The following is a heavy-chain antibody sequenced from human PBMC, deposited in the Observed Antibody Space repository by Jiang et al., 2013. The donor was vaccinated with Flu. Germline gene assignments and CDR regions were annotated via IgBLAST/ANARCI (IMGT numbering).Heavy chain of an antibody. J-gene: IGHJ5*02. Sequence: GAELKKPGESLRISCKGPGYSFTTYWISWVRQMPGKGLEWMGRIDPSDSYSDYSPSFQGHVNISVDKSSSTAYLQWSSLKASDTAMYYCARHNGASAHQRSLPGNNWFDPWGQGTLVTVSS. CDR1: GYSFTTYW. CDR3: ARHNGASAHQRSLPGNNWFDP. D-gene: IGHD6-13*01. V-gene: IGHV5-10-1*01. CDR2: IDPSDSYS.